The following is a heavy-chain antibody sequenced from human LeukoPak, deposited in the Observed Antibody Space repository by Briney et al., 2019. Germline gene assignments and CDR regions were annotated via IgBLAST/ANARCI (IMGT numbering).Heavy chain of an antibody. V-gene: IGHV3-30*04. CDR2: ISYDGSNK. CDR3: VVLILSSGYYYEGLY. D-gene: IGHD3-22*01. Sequence: GGSLRLSCAASGFTFSSYEMNWVRQAPGKGLEWVAVISYDGSNKYYADSVKGRFTISRDNSKNTLYLQMNSLRAEDTAVYYCVVLILSSGYYYEGLYWGQGTLVTVSS. CDR1: GFTFSSYE. J-gene: IGHJ4*02.